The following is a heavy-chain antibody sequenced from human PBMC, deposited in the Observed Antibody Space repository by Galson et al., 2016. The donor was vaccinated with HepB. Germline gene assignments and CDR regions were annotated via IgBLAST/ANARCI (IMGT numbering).Heavy chain of an antibody. CDR2: ITRSGDAT. Sequence: SLRLSCAASGFSLSNSGMIWVRQAPGRGLEVVSGITRSGDATHYADFMQGRFTIPRDHSKNTIYLCINNRTAGHTSIYYCGKHGGLDYWGHGALVTVSS. V-gene: IGHV3-23*01. D-gene: IGHD3-16*01. CDR1: GFSLSNSG. J-gene: IGHJ4*01. CDR3: GKHGGLDY.